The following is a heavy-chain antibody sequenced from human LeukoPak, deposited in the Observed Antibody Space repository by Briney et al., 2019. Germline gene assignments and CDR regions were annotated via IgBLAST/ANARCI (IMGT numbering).Heavy chain of an antibody. CDR2: IYYSGST. Sequence: SETLSLTCTVSGGSISSYYWSWIRQSPGKGLEWIGYIYYSGSTNYNPSLKSRVTISVDTSKNQFSLKLSSVTAADTAVYYCARDRIAVAGVFDYWGQGTLVTVSS. J-gene: IGHJ4*02. CDR3: ARDRIAVAGVFDY. V-gene: IGHV4-59*01. CDR1: GGSISSYY. D-gene: IGHD6-19*01.